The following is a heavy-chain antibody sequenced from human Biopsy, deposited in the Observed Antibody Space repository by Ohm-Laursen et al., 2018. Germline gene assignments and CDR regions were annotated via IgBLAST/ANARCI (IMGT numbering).Heavy chain of an antibody. CDR2: INAKTGDT. CDR1: GYTFTGYH. Sequence: STVKVSCKASGYTFTGYHVHWVRQAPGQGLEWMGWINAKTGDTNYAQKFQGRVTMTRDTSISTAYVDLSSLRSDDTAVYYCTRGGYYYDSLAYYYWFDPWGQGTLVTVSS. D-gene: IGHD3-22*01. CDR3: TRGGYYYDSLAYYYWFDP. V-gene: IGHV1-2*02. J-gene: IGHJ5*02.